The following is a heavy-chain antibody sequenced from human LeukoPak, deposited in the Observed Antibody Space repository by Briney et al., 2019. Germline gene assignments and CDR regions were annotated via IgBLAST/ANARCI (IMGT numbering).Heavy chain of an antibody. CDR2: ISGSGGST. Sequence: PGGSLRLSCAASGFTFSSYGMSWVRQPPGKGLEWVSVISGSGGSTYYADPVKGRFTISRDNSKNTLYLQMNSLRAEDTAVYYCAKEKVPAVPSYFDYWGQGTLVTVSS. D-gene: IGHD2-2*01. CDR3: AKEKVPAVPSYFDY. J-gene: IGHJ4*02. CDR1: GFTFSSYG. V-gene: IGHV3-23*01.